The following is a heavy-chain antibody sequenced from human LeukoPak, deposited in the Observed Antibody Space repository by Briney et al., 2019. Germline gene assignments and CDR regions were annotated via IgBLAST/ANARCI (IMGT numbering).Heavy chain of an antibody. V-gene: IGHV3-7*05. J-gene: IGHJ1*01. CDR2: IKQDGSEK. D-gene: IGHD2-8*01. CDR3: ASMYFSQYLQH. CDR1: GFTFSSYW. Sequence: GGSLRLSCAASGFTFSSYWMSWVRQAPGKGLEWVANIKQDGSEKYYVDSVKGRFTISRDNAKNSLYPQMNSLRAEDTAVYYCASMYFSQYLQHWGQGTLVTVPS.